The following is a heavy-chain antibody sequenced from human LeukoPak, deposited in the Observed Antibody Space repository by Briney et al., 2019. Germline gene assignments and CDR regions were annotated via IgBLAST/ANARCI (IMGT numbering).Heavy chain of an antibody. CDR2: ISGSGGST. CDR3: ARGSKKHIVVVTAIPPFDY. Sequence: GGSLRLSCAASGFTFSSYAMSWVREAPGGGLEWVSAISGSGGSTYYADSVKGRFPISRDNSKNTLYLQMNSLRAEDTAVYYCARGSKKHIVVVTAIPPFDYWGQGTLVTVSS. D-gene: IGHD2-21*02. J-gene: IGHJ4*02. V-gene: IGHV3-23*01. CDR1: GFTFSSYA.